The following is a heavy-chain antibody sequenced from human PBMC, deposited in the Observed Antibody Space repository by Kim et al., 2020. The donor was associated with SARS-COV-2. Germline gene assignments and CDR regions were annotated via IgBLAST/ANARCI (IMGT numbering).Heavy chain of an antibody. CDR2: T. D-gene: IGHD2-8*01. Sequence: TNYADAVKGRITTSRDNARNTLYLQLNSLRAEDTAVYSCGRDLGGEYALWGQGALVTVSS. CDR3: GRDLGGEYAL. V-gene: IGHV3-74*01. J-gene: IGHJ4*02.